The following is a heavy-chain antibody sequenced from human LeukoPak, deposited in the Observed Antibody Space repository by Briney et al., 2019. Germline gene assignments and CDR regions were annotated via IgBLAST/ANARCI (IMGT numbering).Heavy chain of an antibody. CDR1: GGSISSYY. V-gene: IGHV4-59*08. CDR2: IYYSGST. CDR3: ASVSDTAMVMVY. J-gene: IGHJ4*02. Sequence: SETLSLTCTVSGGSISSYYWSWIRQPPGKGLEWIGYIYYSGSTNYNPSLTSRVTISVDTSKNQFSLKLSSVTAADTAVYYCASVSDTAMVMVYGGQGTLVTVSS. D-gene: IGHD5-18*01.